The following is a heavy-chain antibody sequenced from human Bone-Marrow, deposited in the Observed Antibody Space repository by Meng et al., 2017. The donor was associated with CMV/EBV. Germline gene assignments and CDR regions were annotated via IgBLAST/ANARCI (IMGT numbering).Heavy chain of an antibody. CDR1: GFTFSSYA. CDR2: ISYDGSNK. J-gene: IGHJ6*02. V-gene: IGHV3-30-3*01. CDR3: ARARKVKQQLVGGYGMDV. Sequence: GESLKISCAASGFTFSSYAMHWVRQAPGKGLEWVAVISYDGSNKYYADSVKGRFTISRDNSKNTLYLQMNSLRAEDTAVYYCARARKVKQQLVGGYGMDVWGQATTVTVSS. D-gene: IGHD6-13*01.